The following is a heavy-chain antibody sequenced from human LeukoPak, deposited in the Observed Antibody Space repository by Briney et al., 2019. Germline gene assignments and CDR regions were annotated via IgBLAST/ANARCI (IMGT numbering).Heavy chain of an antibody. CDR1: GFTFSNAW. CDR2: IKSKTDGGTT. Sequence: GGSLRLSCAASGFTFSNAWMSWVRQAPGTGLVWVGRIKSKTDGGTTDYAAPVKGRSTISRDDSKNTLYLQMNSLKTEDTAVYYCTTVVVVAATAWFDPWGQGTLVTVSS. CDR3: TTVVVVAATAWFDP. J-gene: IGHJ5*02. D-gene: IGHD2-15*01. V-gene: IGHV3-15*01.